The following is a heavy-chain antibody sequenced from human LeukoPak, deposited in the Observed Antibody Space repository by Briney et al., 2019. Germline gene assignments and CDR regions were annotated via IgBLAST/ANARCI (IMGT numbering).Heavy chain of an antibody. CDR2: IYYSGST. CDR1: GGSIGSARYC. J-gene: IGHJ5*02. CDR3: ARHPPLSYCRFET. V-gene: IGHV4-39*01. D-gene: IGHD2-15*01. Sequence: SETLSLTSSVSGGSIGSARYCWGWIRQPPGKGLDWIGSIYYSGSTYYNPSLKNRVTISVDTSKNQFSLKLTSVTAADTAVYYCARHPPLSYCRFETWGRGALVTVSS.